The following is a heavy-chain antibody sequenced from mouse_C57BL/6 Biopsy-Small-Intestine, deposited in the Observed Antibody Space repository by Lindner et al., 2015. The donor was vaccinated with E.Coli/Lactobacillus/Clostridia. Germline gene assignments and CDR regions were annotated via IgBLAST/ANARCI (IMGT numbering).Heavy chain of an antibody. CDR1: SSYA. J-gene: IGHJ1*03. V-gene: IGHV1-81*01. CDR2: IIPIFDST. D-gene: IGHD1-1*02. CDR3: ARDLGYYYDGSGYGMDV. Sequence: SSYAISWVRQAPGQGLEWVGGIIPIFDSTTYAQKFQGRVTITADESTSTAYMDLSSLRSEDTAVYYCARDLGYYYDGSGYGMDVWGKGTTVTVSS.